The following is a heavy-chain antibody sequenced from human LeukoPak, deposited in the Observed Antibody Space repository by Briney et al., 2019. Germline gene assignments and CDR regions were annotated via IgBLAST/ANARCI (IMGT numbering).Heavy chain of an antibody. CDR2: IYYSGST. CDR3: ARRRRIVGATPGAFDI. Sequence: SETLSLTCTVPGASITSYYWSWIRQPPGKGLEWIGYIYYSGSTNYNPSLKSRVTMSVDTSKNQFSLKLSSVTAADTAVYYCARRRRIVGATPGAFDIWGQGTMVTVSS. D-gene: IGHD1-26*01. CDR1: GASITSYY. J-gene: IGHJ3*02. V-gene: IGHV4-59*12.